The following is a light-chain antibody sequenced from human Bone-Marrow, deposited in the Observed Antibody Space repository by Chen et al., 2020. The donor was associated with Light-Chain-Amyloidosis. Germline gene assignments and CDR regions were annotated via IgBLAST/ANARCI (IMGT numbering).Light chain of an antibody. V-gene: IGKV3-11*01. CDR3: QQRSNWPLIT. CDR2: AAS. Sequence: EIVLTQSPATLSLSPGERATLSCRASQSVSSYLAWYQQKPGQAPRLLIYAASNRATGIPARFSGSGSGTDFTLTISSLEPGDFAVYYCQQRSNWPLITFGQGTRLEIK. CDR1: QSVSSY. J-gene: IGKJ5*01.